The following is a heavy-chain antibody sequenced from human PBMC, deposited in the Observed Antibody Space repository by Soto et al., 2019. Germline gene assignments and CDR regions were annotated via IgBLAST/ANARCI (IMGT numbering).Heavy chain of an antibody. V-gene: IGHV2-26*01. Sequence: SGPTLVNPTETLTLTCTVSGFSLSNARMGVSWIRQPPGKALEWLAHIFSNDEKSYSTSLKSRLTISKDTSKSQVVLTMTNMDPVDTATYYCARTTTSDTAMVTFVFDYWGQGTLVTVSS. CDR1: GFSLSNARMG. D-gene: IGHD5-18*01. CDR3: ARTTTSDTAMVTFVFDY. J-gene: IGHJ4*02. CDR2: IFSNDEK.